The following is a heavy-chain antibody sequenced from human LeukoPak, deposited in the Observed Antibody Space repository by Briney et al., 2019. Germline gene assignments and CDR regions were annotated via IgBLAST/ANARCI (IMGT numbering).Heavy chain of an antibody. D-gene: IGHD6-19*01. V-gene: IGHV1-2*02. CDR2: INPISGDT. Sequence: ASVKVSCKASGYTFTGYYMHWVRPAPGQGLEWMGWINPISGDTNYAQKFQGRVTVTRDTSISTAYMELSRLRSDDTAVYYCAKVGSSGWYVHPTLDYWGQGTLVTVSS. CDR1: GYTFTGYY. J-gene: IGHJ4*02. CDR3: AKVGSSGWYVHPTLDY.